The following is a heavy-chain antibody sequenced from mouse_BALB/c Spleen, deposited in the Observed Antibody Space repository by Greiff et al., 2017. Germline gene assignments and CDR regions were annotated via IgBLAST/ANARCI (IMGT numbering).Heavy chain of an antibody. J-gene: IGHJ3*01. CDR2: IWAGGST. Sequence: VHLVESGPGLVAPSQSLSITCTVSGFSLTSYGVHWVRQPPGKGLEWLGVIWAGGSTNYNSALMSRLSISKDNSKSQVFLKMNSLQTDDTAMYYCARDTPFAYWGQGTLVTVSA. CDR1: GFSLTSYG. V-gene: IGHV2-9*02. CDR3: ARDTPFAY.